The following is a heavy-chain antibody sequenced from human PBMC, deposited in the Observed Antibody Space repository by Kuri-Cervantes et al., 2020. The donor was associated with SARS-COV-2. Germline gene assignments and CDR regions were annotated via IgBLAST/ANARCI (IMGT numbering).Heavy chain of an antibody. CDR3: AREVYCNGGSCYGDNWFDP. J-gene: IGHJ5*02. V-gene: IGHV6-1*01. CDR2: TYYRSKWYN. D-gene: IGHD2-15*01. CDR1: GDSVSNNIGA. Sequence: SQTLSLTCAISGDSVSNNIGAWNWIRQSPERGLEWLGRTYYRSKWYNDYATSVQSRISINPDTSKNQLSLHLKSVTPEDTAVYYCAREVYCNGGSCYGDNWFDPWGQGTLVTVSS.